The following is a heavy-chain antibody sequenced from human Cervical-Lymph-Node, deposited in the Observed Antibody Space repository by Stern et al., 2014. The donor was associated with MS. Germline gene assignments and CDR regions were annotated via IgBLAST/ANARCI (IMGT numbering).Heavy chain of an antibody. Sequence: VQLEEYGGGVVQPGRSLRISCAASGFTFSSYGIHWVRQTPGKGLEWVAVIWYDGSNKYYADSVKGRFTISRDNSENTVYLQMNSLRPEDTAVYYCAKGDSSSPLEYWGQGTLVTVSS. J-gene: IGHJ4*02. CDR3: AKGDSSSPLEY. CDR2: IWYDGSNK. V-gene: IGHV3-33*06. D-gene: IGHD6-6*01. CDR1: GFTFSSYG.